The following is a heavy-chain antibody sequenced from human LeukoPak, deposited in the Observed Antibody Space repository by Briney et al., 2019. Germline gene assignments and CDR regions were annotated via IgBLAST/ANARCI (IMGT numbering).Heavy chain of an antibody. J-gene: IGHJ5*02. D-gene: IGHD3-22*01. CDR1: GYTFTGYY. V-gene: IGHV1-2*02. Sequence: ASVKVSCKASGYTFTGYYMHWVRQAPGQGLEWMGWINPNSGGTNYAQKFQGRVTMTRDTSISTAYMELSRLRSDDTAVYYCARDPTYYYDSSGYYFGNWFDPWGQGTLVTVSS. CDR2: INPNSGGT. CDR3: ARDPTYYYDSSGYYFGNWFDP.